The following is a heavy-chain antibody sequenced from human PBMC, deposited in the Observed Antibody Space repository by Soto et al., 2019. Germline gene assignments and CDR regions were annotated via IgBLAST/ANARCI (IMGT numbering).Heavy chain of an antibody. V-gene: IGHV3-30*03. D-gene: IGHD3-22*01. CDR3: LKQKEHLSDSSPGET. CDR1: GFTFSNYG. CDR2: ISFDGNNK. Sequence: GGSLRLSCAASGFTFSNYGMHWVRQAPGKGLEWVAIISFDGNNKYYSDSVKGRFTISRDNSKNMVFLQMNSLRPEDTAVYYCLKQKEHLSDSSPGETWGQGTPVTVSS. J-gene: IGHJ5*02.